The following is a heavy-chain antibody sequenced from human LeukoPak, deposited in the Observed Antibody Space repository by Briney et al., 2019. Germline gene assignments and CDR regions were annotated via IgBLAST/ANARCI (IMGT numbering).Heavy chain of an antibody. Sequence: GGSLRLSCATSGFTFDDYGMSWVRQAPGKGLEWVSGINWNGGSTGYADSVKGRFTISRDNAKNSLYLQMNSLRAEDTAVYYCARDQMPDDYYMDVWGKGTTVTISS. V-gene: IGHV3-20*04. CDR2: INWNGGST. CDR1: GFTFDDYG. J-gene: IGHJ6*03. CDR3: ARDQMPDDYYMDV. D-gene: IGHD1-14*01.